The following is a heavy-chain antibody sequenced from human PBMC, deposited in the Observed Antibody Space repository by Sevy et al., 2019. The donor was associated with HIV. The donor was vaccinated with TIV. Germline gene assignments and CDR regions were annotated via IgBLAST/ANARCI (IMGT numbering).Heavy chain of an antibody. Sequence: GGSLRLSCAASGFTFSNAWMSWVRQAPGKGLEWVGRIKIKTDGGTTDYAAPVKGRFTISRDDSKNTLYLQMNSLKTEDTAVYYCTTDVIWRRDVFDIWGQGTMVTVSS. CDR2: IKIKTDGGTT. V-gene: IGHV3-15*01. J-gene: IGHJ3*02. CDR1: GFTFSNAW. CDR3: TTDVIWRRDVFDI. D-gene: IGHD2-21*01.